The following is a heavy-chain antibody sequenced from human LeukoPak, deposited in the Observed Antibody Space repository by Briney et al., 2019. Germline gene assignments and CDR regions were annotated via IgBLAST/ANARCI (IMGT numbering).Heavy chain of an antibody. CDR3: ASGGFSRHDFWSGHTQRYFDY. V-gene: IGHV1-18*01. Sequence: GASVKVSCKASGYTFTSYDITWVRQAPGQGLEWMGWISAYNGNTNYAQKLQGRVTMTTDTSTNTAYMEVRSLRSDDTAVYYCASGGFSRHDFWSGHTQRYFDYWGQGTLVTVSS. CDR1: GYTFTSYD. CDR2: ISAYNGNT. D-gene: IGHD3-3*01. J-gene: IGHJ4*02.